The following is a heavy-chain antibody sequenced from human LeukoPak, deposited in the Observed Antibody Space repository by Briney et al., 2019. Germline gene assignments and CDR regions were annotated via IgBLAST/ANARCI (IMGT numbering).Heavy chain of an antibody. Sequence: PGGSLRLSCAASGFTFSSYGMHWVRQAPGKGLEWVAFIRYDGSNKYYADSVKGRFTISRDNSKNTLYLQMNSLRAEDMAVYYCAREGVNYYDSSGYYAVSWGQGTLVTVSS. CDR1: GFTFSSYG. J-gene: IGHJ5*02. D-gene: IGHD3-22*01. V-gene: IGHV3-30*02. CDR2: IRYDGSNK. CDR3: AREGVNYYDSSGYYAVS.